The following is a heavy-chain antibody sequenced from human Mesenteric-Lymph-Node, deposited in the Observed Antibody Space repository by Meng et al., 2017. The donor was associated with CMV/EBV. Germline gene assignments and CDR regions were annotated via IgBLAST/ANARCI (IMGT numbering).Heavy chain of an antibody. CDR1: GFTFSSDA. CDR2: ISCSTTYT. CDR3: AKEAGGSGSSLDY. V-gene: IGHV3-23*01. D-gene: IGHD3-10*01. Sequence: GGSLRLSCAASGFTFSSDAMSWVRQAPGKGLEWVSSISCSTTYTYNADSVKGRFTISRDNSKNTLYLQMNSLRAEDTAVYYCAKEAGGSGSSLDYWGQGTLVTVSS. J-gene: IGHJ4*02.